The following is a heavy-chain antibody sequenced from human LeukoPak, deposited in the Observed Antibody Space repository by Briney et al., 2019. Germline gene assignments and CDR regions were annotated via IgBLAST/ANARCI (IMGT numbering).Heavy chain of an antibody. Sequence: PSETLSLTCTVSGGSISSSSYYWGWIRQPPGKGLEWVSFISSSSSYIYYADSLKGRFTISRDNAKNSLYLQMNSLRAEDTAVYYCARVGPWVNPDYYYYYMDVWGKGTTVTVSS. CDR2: ISSSSSYI. CDR3: ARVGPWVNPDYYYYYMDV. D-gene: IGHD1-14*01. V-gene: IGHV3-21*01. J-gene: IGHJ6*03. CDR1: GGSISSSS.